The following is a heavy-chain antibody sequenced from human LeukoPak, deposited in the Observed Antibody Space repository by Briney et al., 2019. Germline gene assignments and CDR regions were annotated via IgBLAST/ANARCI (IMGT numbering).Heavy chain of an antibody. CDR2: INPNSGGT. V-gene: IGHV1-2*02. Sequence: ASVKVSCKASGYTFTGYYMHWVRQAPGQGLEWMGWINPNSGGTNYAQKFQGRVTMTRDTSISTAYMELSRLRSDDTAVYYCARSFARWRELRTDGEWSAFDIWGQGTMVTVSS. CDR3: ARSFARWRELRTDGEWSAFDI. CDR1: GYTFTGYY. D-gene: IGHD1-26*01. J-gene: IGHJ3*02.